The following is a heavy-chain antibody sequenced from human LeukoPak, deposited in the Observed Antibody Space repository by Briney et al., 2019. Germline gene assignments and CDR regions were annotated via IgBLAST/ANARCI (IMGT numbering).Heavy chain of an antibody. D-gene: IGHD1-26*01. V-gene: IGHV1-18*04. Sequence: GASVKVSCKASGYTFTSYYMHWVRQAPGQGLEWMGWISAYNGNTNYAQKLQGRVTMTTDTSTSTAYMELRSLRSDDTAVYYCARVDRVGASRGCDYWGQGTLVTVSS. CDR2: ISAYNGNT. CDR1: GYTFTSYY. CDR3: ARVDRVGASRGCDY. J-gene: IGHJ4*02.